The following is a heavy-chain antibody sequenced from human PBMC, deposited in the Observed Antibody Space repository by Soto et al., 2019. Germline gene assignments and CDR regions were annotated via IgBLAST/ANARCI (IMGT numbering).Heavy chain of an antibody. V-gene: IGHV4-38-2*02. D-gene: IGHD6-19*01. J-gene: IGHJ4*02. CDR2: IYHSGST. CDR1: SSPINSRYY. CDR3: ARNTSGRNFDY. Sequence: LSLTCTVSSSPINSRYYWGWIRQTPGKGLEWVASIYHSGSTHYNPSLKSRATISVDTPNNQFSLRLSSVTAADTAIYYCARNTSGRNFDYWGQGTQVTVSS.